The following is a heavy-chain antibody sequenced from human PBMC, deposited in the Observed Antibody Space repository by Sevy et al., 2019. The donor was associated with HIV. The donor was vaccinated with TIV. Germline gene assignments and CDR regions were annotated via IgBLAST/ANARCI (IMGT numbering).Heavy chain of an antibody. D-gene: IGHD5-12*01. CDR2: IYYSGST. CDR3: ARDSGCYDRYYYYYYYMDV. CDR1: GGSISSYY. Sequence: SETLSLTCTVSGGSISSYYWSWIRQPPGKGLEWIGYIYYSGSTNYNPSLKSQVTISVDTSKNQFSLKLGSVTAADTAVYYCARDSGCYDRYYYYYYYMDVWGKGTTVTVSS. V-gene: IGHV4-59*01. J-gene: IGHJ6*03.